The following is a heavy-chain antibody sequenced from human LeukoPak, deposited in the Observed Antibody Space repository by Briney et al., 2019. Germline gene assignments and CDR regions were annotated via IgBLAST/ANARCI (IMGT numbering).Heavy chain of an antibody. V-gene: IGHV3-21*01. CDR2: ISSSSSSI. CDR1: GFTFSSYS. Sequence: GGSLRLSCAASGFTFSSYSMNWVRQAPGKGLEWVSSISSSSSSIYYADSVKGRFTISRDNAKNSLYLQMNSLRAEDTAVYYCARVPSSGYSSGWYSYWGQGTLVTVSS. D-gene: IGHD6-19*01. J-gene: IGHJ4*02. CDR3: ARVPSSGYSSGWYSY.